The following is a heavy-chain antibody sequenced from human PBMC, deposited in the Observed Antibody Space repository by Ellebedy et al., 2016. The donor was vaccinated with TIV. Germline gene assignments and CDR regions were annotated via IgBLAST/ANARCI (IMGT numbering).Heavy chain of an antibody. CDR1: GYSFTGYY. Sequence: ASVKVSCKASGYSFTGYYMHWVRQAPGQGLEWMGWINPNSGGTNYAQKFQGRVTMTRDTSITTAYMELSRLRSDDTAVYYCASDIQYCTTTSCQIDGMDVWGQGTTVTVSS. J-gene: IGHJ6*02. D-gene: IGHD2-2*01. CDR2: INPNSGGT. CDR3: ASDIQYCTTTSCQIDGMDV. V-gene: IGHV1-2*02.